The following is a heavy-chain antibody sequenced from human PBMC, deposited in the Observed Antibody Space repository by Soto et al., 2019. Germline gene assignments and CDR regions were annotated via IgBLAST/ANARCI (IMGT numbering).Heavy chain of an antibody. V-gene: IGHV1-69*12. CDR1: GGTFSSYA. D-gene: IGHD4-17*01. Sequence: QVQLVQSGAEVKKPGSSVKVSCKASGGTFSSYAISWVRQAPGQGLEWMGGIIPIFGTANYAQKFQGRVTITADESTGTAYMELRSLRSEDTAVYYCAGDPRTTGGMDVWGQGTTVTVSS. J-gene: IGHJ6*02. CDR2: IIPIFGTA. CDR3: AGDPRTTGGMDV.